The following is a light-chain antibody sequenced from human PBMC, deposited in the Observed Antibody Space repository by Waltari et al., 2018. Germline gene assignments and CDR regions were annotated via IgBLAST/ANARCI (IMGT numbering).Light chain of an antibody. CDR1: QSPVHSDGKIY. CDR3: MQATPRPLT. J-gene: IGKJ1*01. CDR2: KIS. Sequence: DVVLTQSPLPLAVTLGQPASISCRSSQSPVHSDGKIYFNWFQQRPSQSPRRLIDKISNRDSWVPDGFSCSWSGTDFTLKISRVEAEDVGVHYGMQATPRPLTFGQGTKVEIK. V-gene: IGKV2-30*02.